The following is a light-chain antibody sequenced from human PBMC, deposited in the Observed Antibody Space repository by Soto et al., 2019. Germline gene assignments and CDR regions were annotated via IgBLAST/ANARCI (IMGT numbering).Light chain of an antibody. Sequence: QSVLTQPPSVSAAPGQKVTISCSGGSSNIGNNYVSWYQQLPGTAPKLLIYDNNKRPSGIPGRFSGSKSGTSATLGITGLQTGDEADYYCGTWDSSLSAGVFGGGTKLTVL. CDR1: SSNIGNNY. J-gene: IGLJ2*01. V-gene: IGLV1-51*01. CDR3: GTWDSSLSAGV. CDR2: DNN.